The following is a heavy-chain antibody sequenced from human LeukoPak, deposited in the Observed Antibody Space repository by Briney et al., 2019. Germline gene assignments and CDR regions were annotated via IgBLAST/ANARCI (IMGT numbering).Heavy chain of an antibody. CDR2: IYYSGST. CDR1: GGSIGTYY. Sequence: SETLSLTCTVSGGSIGTYYWSWIRQPPGKGLEWIGYIYYSGSTNYNPSLKSRVTISVDTSKNQFSLKLSSVTAADTAVYYCARQMTTFDYWGQGTLVTVSS. CDR3: ARQMTTFDY. D-gene: IGHD5-24*01. V-gene: IGHV4-59*01. J-gene: IGHJ4*02.